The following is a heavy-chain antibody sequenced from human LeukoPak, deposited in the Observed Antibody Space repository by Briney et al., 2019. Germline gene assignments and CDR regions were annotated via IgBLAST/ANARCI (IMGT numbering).Heavy chain of an antibody. CDR1: GFTFGDYA. D-gene: IGHD6-19*01. V-gene: IGHV3-49*03. CDR3: TRHVGGSGWYLTGWFDP. Sequence: PGRSLRLSCTPSGFTFGDYAMSWFRQAPGKGLEWVGFIRGKAYGGTTEYAASVKGEFTISRDDSKSIAYLQMNSLKTEDTAVYYCTRHVGGSGWYLTGWFDPWGQGTLVTVSS. J-gene: IGHJ5*02. CDR2: IRGKAYGGTT.